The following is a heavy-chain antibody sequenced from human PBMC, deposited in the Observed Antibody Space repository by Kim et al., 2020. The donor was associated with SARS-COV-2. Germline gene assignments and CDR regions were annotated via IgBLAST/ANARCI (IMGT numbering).Heavy chain of an antibody. Sequence: GGSLRLSCAASGFTFDDYAMHWVRQAPGKGLEWVSGISWNSGSIGYADSVKGRFTISRDNAKNSLYLQMNSLRAEDTALYYCAKEIQQLLGYWGQGTLVTVSS. CDR1: GFTFDDYA. CDR2: ISWNSGSI. D-gene: IGHD6-13*01. CDR3: AKEIQQLLGY. V-gene: IGHV3-9*01. J-gene: IGHJ4*02.